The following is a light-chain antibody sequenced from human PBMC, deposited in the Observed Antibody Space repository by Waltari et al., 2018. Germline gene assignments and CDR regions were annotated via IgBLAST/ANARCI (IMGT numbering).Light chain of an antibody. CDR2: KAS. V-gene: IGKV1-5*03. CDR3: QQYNSYSLLS. CDR1: QGISKW. J-gene: IGKJ4*01. Sequence: DIQMTQSPSTLSASVGDRVIFSCRASQGISKWLAWYQQKPGKAPKLLIYKASTLESGVPSRFSGSGSGTEFTLTISSLQHEDFATYYCQQYNSYSLLSFGGGTKVEIK.